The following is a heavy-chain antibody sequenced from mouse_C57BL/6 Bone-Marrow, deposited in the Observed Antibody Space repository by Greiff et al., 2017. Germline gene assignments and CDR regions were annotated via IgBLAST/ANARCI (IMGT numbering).Heavy chain of an antibody. CDR3: ARENYYGSSLYYAMDY. J-gene: IGHJ4*01. CDR2: INPYNGGT. Sequence: EVQRVESGPVLVKPGASVKMSCKASGYTFTDYYMNWVKQSHGKSLEWIGVINPYNGGTSYNQKFKGKATLTVDKSSSTAYMELNSLTSEDSAVYYCARENYYGSSLYYAMDYWGQGTSVTVSS. V-gene: IGHV1-19*01. CDR1: GYTFTDYY. D-gene: IGHD1-1*01.